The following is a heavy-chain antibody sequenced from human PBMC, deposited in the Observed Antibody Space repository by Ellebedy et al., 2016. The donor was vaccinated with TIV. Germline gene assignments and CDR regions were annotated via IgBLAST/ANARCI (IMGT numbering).Heavy chain of an antibody. J-gene: IGHJ4*02. CDR1: GYTFTSYG. CDR3: ATDRIVGATVVFDY. Sequence: ASVKVSCKASGYTFTSYGISWVRQAPGQGLEWMGWISAYNGNTNYAQKFQGRVTMTEDTSTDTAYMELSSLRSEDTAVYYCATDRIVGATVVFDYWGQGTLVTVSS. D-gene: IGHD1-26*01. CDR2: ISAYNGNT. V-gene: IGHV1-18*04.